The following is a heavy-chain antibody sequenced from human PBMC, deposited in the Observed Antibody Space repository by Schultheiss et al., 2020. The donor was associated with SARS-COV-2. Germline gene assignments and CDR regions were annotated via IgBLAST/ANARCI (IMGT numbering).Heavy chain of an antibody. Sequence: SETLSLTCAVSGGSISSGGYYWSWIRQHPGKGLEWIGYIYYSGSTYYNPSLKSRVTISVDTSKNQFSLKLSSVTAADTAVYYCAKEREQHYFDYWGQGTLVTVSS. CDR2: IYYSGST. J-gene: IGHJ4*02. V-gene: IGHV4-31*11. CDR3: AKEREQHYFDY. CDR1: GGSISSGGYY. D-gene: IGHD1-26*01.